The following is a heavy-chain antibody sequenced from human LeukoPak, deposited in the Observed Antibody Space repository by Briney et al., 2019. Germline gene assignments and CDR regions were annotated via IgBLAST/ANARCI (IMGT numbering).Heavy chain of an antibody. CDR1: GGTFSSYA. J-gene: IGHJ5*02. V-gene: IGHV1-69*04. CDR2: IIPILGIA. Sequence: SVNVSCKASGGTFSSYAISWVRQAPGQGLEWMGRIIPILGIANYAQKFQGRVTITADKSTSTAYMELSSLRSEDTAVYYCARDYPTYYYDSSGYYYNWFDPWGQGTLVTVSS. CDR3: ARDYPTYYYDSSGYYYNWFDP. D-gene: IGHD3-22*01.